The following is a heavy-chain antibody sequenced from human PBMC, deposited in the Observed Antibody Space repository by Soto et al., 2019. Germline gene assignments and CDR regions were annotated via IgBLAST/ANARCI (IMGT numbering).Heavy chain of an antibody. CDR2: INGDGTGT. CDR3: GRGASGSYRLDY. V-gene: IGHV3-74*01. Sequence: EVQLVESGGGLVQPGGSLRLSCAASGFTFSNYGMHWVRQAQGKGLVWVSGINGDGTGTNYADSVKGQFTISRDNAKNTLYLQMNSLRAEDTAVYYCGRGASGSYRLDYWGQGTLVTVSS. D-gene: IGHD3-10*01. CDR1: GFTFSNYG. J-gene: IGHJ4*02.